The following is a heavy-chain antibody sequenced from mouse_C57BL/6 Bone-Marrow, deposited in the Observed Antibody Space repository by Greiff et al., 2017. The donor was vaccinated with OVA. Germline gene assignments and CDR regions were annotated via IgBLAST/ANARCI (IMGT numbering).Heavy chain of an antibody. CDR2: IDPETGGT. J-gene: IGHJ4*01. CDR1: GYTFTDYE. V-gene: IGHV1-15*01. D-gene: IGHD1-1*01. CDR3: TRWDYYGSSYAMDY. Sequence: VQLQQSGAELVRPGASVTLSFKASGYTFTDYEMHWVKQTPVHGLEWIGAIDPETGGTAYNQKFTGKAILTADKSSSTAYMELRSLTSEDSAVYYCTRWDYYGSSYAMDYWGQGTSVTVSS.